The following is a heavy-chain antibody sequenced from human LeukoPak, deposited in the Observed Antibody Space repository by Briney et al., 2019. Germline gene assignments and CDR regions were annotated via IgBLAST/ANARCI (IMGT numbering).Heavy chain of an antibody. D-gene: IGHD6-13*01. V-gene: IGHV3-53*01. CDR1: GFTVSSNY. Sequence: PGGSLRLSCAASGFTVSSNYMSWVRQAPGKGLEWVSVIYSGGSTYYADSVKGRFTISRDNSKSTLYLQMNSLRAEDTAVYYCARARSSSWSWYYFDYWGQGTLVTVSS. CDR2: IYSGGST. CDR3: ARARSSSWSWYYFDY. J-gene: IGHJ4*02.